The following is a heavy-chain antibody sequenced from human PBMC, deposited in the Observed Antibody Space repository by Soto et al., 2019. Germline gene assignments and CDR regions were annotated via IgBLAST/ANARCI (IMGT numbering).Heavy chain of an antibody. V-gene: IGHV5-51*01. J-gene: IGHJ1*01. CDR1: GYSFTSYW. D-gene: IGHD6-19*01. CDR3: ARSPGIAVAAPAGYFQH. Sequence: EVQLVQSGAEVKMPGESLKISCKGSGYSFTSYWIGWVRQMPGKGLEWMGIIYPGDSDTRYSPSFQGQVTISADKSISTAYPQWNSLKAADTAMYYCARSPGIAVAAPAGYFQHWGQGTLVTVSS. CDR2: IYPGDSDT.